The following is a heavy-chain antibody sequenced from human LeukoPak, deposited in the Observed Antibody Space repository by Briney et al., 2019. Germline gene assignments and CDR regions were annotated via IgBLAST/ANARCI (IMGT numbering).Heavy chain of an antibody. CDR2: INADGGRT. CDR1: GFTFDGYA. CDR3: ATWAFYHGMDV. V-gene: IGHV3-43*02. Sequence: PGGSLRLSCVASGFTFDGYAMHGVRQAPGKGLEWVSLINADGGRTYYADSVNGRFTISRDNSKNSLYLQMNSVRSEDSAVYYCATWAFYHGMDVWGQGTTVIVSS. J-gene: IGHJ6*02. D-gene: IGHD2/OR15-2a*01.